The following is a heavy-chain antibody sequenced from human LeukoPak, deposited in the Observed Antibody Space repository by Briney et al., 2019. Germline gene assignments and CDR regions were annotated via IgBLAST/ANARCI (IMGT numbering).Heavy chain of an antibody. CDR1: GGTFSSYA. CDR3: ARGQWLVPEYFQH. D-gene: IGHD6-19*01. J-gene: IGHJ1*01. V-gene: IGHV1-69*06. CDR2: IIPIFGTA. Sequence: GASVEASCKASGGTFSSYAISWVRQAPGQGLEWMGRIIPIFGTANYAQKFQGRVTITADKSTSTAYMELSSLRSEDTAVYYCARGQWLVPEYFQHWGQGTLVTVSS.